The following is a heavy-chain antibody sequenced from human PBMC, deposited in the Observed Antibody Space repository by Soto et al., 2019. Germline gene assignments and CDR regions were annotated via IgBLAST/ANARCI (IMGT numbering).Heavy chain of an antibody. CDR3: ARSFMVPVDFFDY. D-gene: IGHD3-10*01. V-gene: IGHV4-59*01. CDR2: IYYSGST. CDR1: NGSLSSNY. J-gene: IGHJ4*02. Sequence: PSETLSLTCTVSNGSLSSNYWSWIRQSPGKGLEWIGNIYYSGSTNYNPSLKSRVTMSVDTSKNQFTLKLSSVTAADTGAYFCARSFMVPVDFFDYWGQGXPVTVYS.